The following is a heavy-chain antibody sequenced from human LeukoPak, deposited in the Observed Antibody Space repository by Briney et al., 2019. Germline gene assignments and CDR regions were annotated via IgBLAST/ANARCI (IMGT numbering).Heavy chain of an antibody. V-gene: IGHV1-2*02. Sequence: GASVKVSCKASGYSFTDYYMHWVRQAPGQGLEWMGWINSYSGNTNSAQKFKGRVTMTRDTSTNTAYMELSRLRSDDSAMYYCAREGGSGSYSFWGRGTLVTVSS. CDR3: AREGGSGSYSF. CDR1: GYSFTDYY. D-gene: IGHD1-26*01. J-gene: IGHJ4*02. CDR2: INSYSGNT.